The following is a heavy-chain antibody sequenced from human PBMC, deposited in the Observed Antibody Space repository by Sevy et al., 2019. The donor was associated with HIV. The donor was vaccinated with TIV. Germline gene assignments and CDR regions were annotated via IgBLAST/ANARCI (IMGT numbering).Heavy chain of an antibody. D-gene: IGHD5-12*01. CDR2: ISSSGKSI. Sequence: GGSLRLSCAASGFAFSSYEMNWVRQAPGKGLEWVSYISSSGKSISYADSVKGRFTISRDNAKNSLYLQMNSLRAEDTAVYYWGGDLPPSANIVAPFDYWGQGILVTVSS. V-gene: IGHV3-48*03. CDR1: GFAFSSYE. J-gene: IGHJ4*02. CDR3: GGDLPPSANIVAPFDY.